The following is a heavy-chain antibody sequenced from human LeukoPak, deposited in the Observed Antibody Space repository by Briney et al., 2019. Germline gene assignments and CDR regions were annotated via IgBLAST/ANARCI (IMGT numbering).Heavy chain of an antibody. V-gene: IGHV4-59*01. CDR3: ARVLGYCSGGGCSEYFQH. J-gene: IGHJ1*01. CDR2: IYYSGST. D-gene: IGHD2-15*01. CDR1: GGSISSYY. Sequence: SETLSLTCTVSGGSISSYYRSWIRQPPGKGLEWIGYIYYSGSTNYNPSLRSRVTISVDTSKNQFSLKLSSVTAADTAVYYCARVLGYCSGGGCSEYFQHWGQGTLVTVSS.